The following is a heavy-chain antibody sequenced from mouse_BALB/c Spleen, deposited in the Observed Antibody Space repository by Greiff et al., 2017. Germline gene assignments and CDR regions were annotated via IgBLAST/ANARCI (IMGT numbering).Heavy chain of an antibody. CDR1: GFTFSDYY. Sequence: EVNVVESGGGLVKPGGSLKLSCAASGFTFSDYYMYWVRQTPEKRLEWVATISDGGSYTYYPDSVKGRFTISRDNAKNNLYLQMSSLKSEDTAMYYCARGYYDYAMDYWGQGTSVTVSS. D-gene: IGHD1-1*01. CDR2: ISDGGSYT. CDR3: ARGYYDYAMDY. J-gene: IGHJ4*01. V-gene: IGHV5-4*02.